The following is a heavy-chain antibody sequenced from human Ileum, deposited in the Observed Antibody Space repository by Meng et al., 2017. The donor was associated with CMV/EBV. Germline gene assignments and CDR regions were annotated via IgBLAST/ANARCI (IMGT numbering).Heavy chain of an antibody. J-gene: IGHJ1*01. CDR2: ISNSGDMM. V-gene: IGHV3-11*01. CDR3: ARGGSNYYDDRVEYFQH. D-gene: IGHD3-22*01. CDR1: GFTFSDYY. Sequence: GESLKIYCAASGFTFSDYYMNWIRQAPGQGLEWVSYISNSGDMMYYTGSVKGRFTVSRDNAKHSLYLQMTSLRAEDTAVYYCARGGSNYYDDRVEYFQHWGQGTLVTVSS.